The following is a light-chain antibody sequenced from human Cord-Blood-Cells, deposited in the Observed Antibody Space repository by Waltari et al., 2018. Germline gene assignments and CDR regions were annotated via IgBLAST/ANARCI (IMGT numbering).Light chain of an antibody. CDR2: ECS. Sequence: QSALTQPASVSGSPGQSITISCTGTTSDIGSYNLVSWYQQHPGKGPKLMINECSKRPSGVSNRFSGSKSGNTASLTISGLQAEDEADYYCCSYAGSSTYVFGTGTKVTVL. CDR3: CSYAGSSTYV. V-gene: IGLV2-23*01. J-gene: IGLJ1*01. CDR1: TSDIGSYNL.